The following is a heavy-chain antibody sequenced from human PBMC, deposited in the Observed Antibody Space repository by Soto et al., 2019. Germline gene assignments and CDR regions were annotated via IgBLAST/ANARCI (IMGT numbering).Heavy chain of an antibody. CDR2: IYTSGST. D-gene: IGHD6-13*01. CDR1: GGSISSYY. J-gene: IGHJ4*02. Sequence: SETLSLTCTVSGGSISSYYWSWIRQPAGKGLEWIGRIYTSGSTNYNPSLKSRVTMSVDTSKNQFSLKLSSVTAADTAVYYCARYSSSWYPLHRTELKVLDYWGQGTLVTVSS. V-gene: IGHV4-4*07. CDR3: ARYSSSWYPLHRTELKVLDY.